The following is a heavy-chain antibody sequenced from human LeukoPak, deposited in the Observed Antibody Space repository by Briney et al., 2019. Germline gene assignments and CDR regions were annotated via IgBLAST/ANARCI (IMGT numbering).Heavy chain of an antibody. V-gene: IGHV4-39*01. D-gene: IGHD2-2*01. J-gene: IGHJ3*02. CDR1: GGSISSSSYY. Sequence: SEALSLTCTVSGGSISSSSYYWGWIRQPPGKGLEWIGSSYYSGSTYYNPSLKSRVTISVDTSKNQFSLKLSSVTAADTAVYYCARLWPKYCSSTSCYLEAFDIWGQGTMVTVSS. CDR3: ARLWPKYCSSTSCYLEAFDI. CDR2: SYYSGST.